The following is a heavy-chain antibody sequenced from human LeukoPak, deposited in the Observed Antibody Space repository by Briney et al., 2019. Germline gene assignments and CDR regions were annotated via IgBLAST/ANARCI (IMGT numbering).Heavy chain of an antibody. V-gene: IGHV4-59*01. CDR3: ARERRGYSQWYFDY. CDR1: GGSISSYY. Sequence: SETLSLTCTVSGGSISSYYWSWIRQPPGKGLEWIGYIYYSGSTNYNPSLKSRVTISVDTSKNQFSLKLSSVTAADTAVYYCARERRGYSQWYFDYWGQGTLVTVSS. J-gene: IGHJ4*02. D-gene: IGHD5-18*01. CDR2: IYYSGST.